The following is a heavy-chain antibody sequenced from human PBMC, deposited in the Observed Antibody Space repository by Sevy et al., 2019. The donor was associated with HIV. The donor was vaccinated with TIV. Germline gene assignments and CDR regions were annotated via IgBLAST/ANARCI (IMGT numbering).Heavy chain of an antibody. D-gene: IGHD3-3*01. CDR1: GFTFSSYA. CDR2: ISNDGINK. V-gene: IGHV3-30-3*01. J-gene: IGHJ4*02. Sequence: GGSLRLSCVASGFTFSSYAMHWVRQAPGKGLEWVAVISNDGINKYYADSVKGRFTISRDNSRNTLYLKMNSLRTEDTAVYYCARDFWSGYSLDYWGQGTRVTVSS. CDR3: ARDFWSGYSLDY.